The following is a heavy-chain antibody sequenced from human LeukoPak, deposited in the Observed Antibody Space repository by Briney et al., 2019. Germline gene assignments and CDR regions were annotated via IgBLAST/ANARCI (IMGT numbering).Heavy chain of an antibody. Sequence: ASVKVSCKASGYTFISYYMHWVRQAPGQGLEWMGWISAYNGNTNYAQKLQGRVTMTTDTSTSTAYMELRSLRSDDTAVYYCARVWEYYYDSSGYPDYWGQGTLVTVSS. D-gene: IGHD3-22*01. CDR3: ARVWEYYYDSSGYPDY. J-gene: IGHJ4*02. CDR1: GYTFISYY. V-gene: IGHV1-18*04. CDR2: ISAYNGNT.